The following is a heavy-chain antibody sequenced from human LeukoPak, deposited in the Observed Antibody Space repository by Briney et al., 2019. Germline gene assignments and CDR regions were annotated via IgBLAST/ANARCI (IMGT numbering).Heavy chain of an antibody. CDR1: GFTFSTYA. V-gene: IGHV3-23*01. D-gene: IGHD2-15*01. CDR3: AKPLGYCSGGSCIGYYYYGMDV. Sequence: GGSLRLSCAASGFTFSTYAMSWVRQAPGKGLEWVSAVSGSGDRTYYADSVKGRFTISRDNSKNTLYLQMNSLRAEDTAVYYCAKPLGYCSGGSCIGYYYYGMDVWGQGTTVTVSS. J-gene: IGHJ6*02. CDR2: VSGSGDRT.